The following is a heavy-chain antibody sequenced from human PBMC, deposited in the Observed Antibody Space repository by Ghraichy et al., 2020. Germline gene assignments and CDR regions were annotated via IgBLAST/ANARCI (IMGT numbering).Heavy chain of an antibody. D-gene: IGHD3-16*01. CDR2: ISGSGGST. Sequence: GGSLRLSCAASGFTFSSYAMSWVRQAPGKGLEWVSAISGSGGSTYYADSVKGRFTISRDNSKNTLYLQMNSLRAEDTAVYYCAKLPRIMITFGDRGDAFDIWGQGTMVTVSS. J-gene: IGHJ3*02. CDR1: GFTFSSYA. CDR3: AKLPRIMITFGDRGDAFDI. V-gene: IGHV3-23*01.